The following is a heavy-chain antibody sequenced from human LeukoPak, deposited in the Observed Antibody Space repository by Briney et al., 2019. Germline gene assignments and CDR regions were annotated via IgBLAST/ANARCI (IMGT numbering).Heavy chain of an antibody. CDR3: AGTGVWSGYSFPFYYFDY. Sequence: ASETLSLTCTVSGGSISSHYWSWIRQPPGKGLEWIGYIYYSGNTNYNPSLKSRVTISVDTSKNQFSLKLSSVTAADTAVYYCAGTGVWSGYSFPFYYFDYWGQGTLVTVSS. V-gene: IGHV4-59*11. CDR2: IYYSGNT. J-gene: IGHJ4*02. D-gene: IGHD3-3*01. CDR1: GGSISSHY.